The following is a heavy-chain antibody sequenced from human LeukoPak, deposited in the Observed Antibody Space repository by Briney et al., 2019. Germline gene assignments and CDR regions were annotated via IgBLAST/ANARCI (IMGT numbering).Heavy chain of an antibody. D-gene: IGHD6-13*01. CDR3: RAAADLNDY. J-gene: IGHJ4*02. Sequence: GGSLKLSCAASGFTFSGSAMHWVRQASGKGLEWLGRIRSKADSYTTAYAASVKGRFVVSRDDSKNTAYLQMNSLKTEDTAVYYCRAAADLNDYWGQGTLVTVSS. CDR2: IRSKADSYTT. CDR1: GFTFSGSA. V-gene: IGHV3-73*01.